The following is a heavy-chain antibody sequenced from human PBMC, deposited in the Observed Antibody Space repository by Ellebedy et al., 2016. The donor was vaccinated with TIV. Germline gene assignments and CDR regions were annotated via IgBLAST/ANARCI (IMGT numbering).Heavy chain of an antibody. CDR1: GFSFSSHA. J-gene: IGHJ4*02. CDR2: VRGGGDYI. D-gene: IGHD2-2*01. V-gene: IGHV3-23*01. CDR3: AKGRETSSTFDC. Sequence: GESLKISXTASGFSFSSHAMSWVRQAPGKGLEWVSLVRGGGDYIESADSVKGRFTISRDNSKNMVYLQMNSLRGDDTAVYYCAKGRETSSTFDCWGQGTLVTVSS.